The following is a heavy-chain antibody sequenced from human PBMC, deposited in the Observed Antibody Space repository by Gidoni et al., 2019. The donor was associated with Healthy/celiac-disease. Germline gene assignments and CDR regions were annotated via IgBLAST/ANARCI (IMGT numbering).Heavy chain of an antibody. J-gene: IGHJ4*02. CDR3: ARGYCSSTSCFSFDY. Sequence: QVQLVQSGAEVKKPGSSVKVSCKASGGTFSRYAISWVRQAPGQGLEWLGGLIPIVGTANYAQKFQGRVTITADESTSTAYMELSSLRSEDTAVYYCARGYCSSTSCFSFDYWGQGTLVTVSS. D-gene: IGHD2-2*01. CDR1: GGTFSRYA. CDR2: LIPIVGTA. V-gene: IGHV1-69*01.